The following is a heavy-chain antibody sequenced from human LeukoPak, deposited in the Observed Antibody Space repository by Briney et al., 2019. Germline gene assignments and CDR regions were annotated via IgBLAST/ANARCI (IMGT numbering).Heavy chain of an antibody. V-gene: IGHV1-2*02. D-gene: IGHD3-10*01. Sequence: ASVKVSCKASGYTFTGYYMHWVRQAPGQGLEWMGWINPNSGGTSYAQKFQGRVTMTRDTSISTAYMELSRLRSDDTAVYYCAREERELLWFGEFQTFDYWGQGTLVTVSS. CDR2: INPNSGGT. CDR1: GYTFTGYY. CDR3: AREERELLWFGEFQTFDY. J-gene: IGHJ4*02.